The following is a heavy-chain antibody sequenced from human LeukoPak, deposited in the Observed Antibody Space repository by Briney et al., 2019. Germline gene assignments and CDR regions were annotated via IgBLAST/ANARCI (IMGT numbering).Heavy chain of an antibody. CDR1: GYTFTSYY. D-gene: IGHD1-26*01. CDR3: ALGSYFDY. CDR2: ISYDGSNK. J-gene: IGHJ4*02. V-gene: IGHV3-30*03. Sequence: SCKASGYTFTSYYMHWVRQAPGKGLEWVAVISYDGSNKYYADSVKGRFTISRDNSKNTLYLQMNSLRAEDTAVYYCALGSYFDYWGQGTLVTVSS.